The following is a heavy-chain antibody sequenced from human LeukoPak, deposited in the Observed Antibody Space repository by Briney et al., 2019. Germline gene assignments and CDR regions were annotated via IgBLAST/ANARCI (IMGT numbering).Heavy chain of an antibody. J-gene: IGHJ5*02. V-gene: IGHV4-61*02. CDR3: ARDKTLGQLVRLINWFDP. CDR2: IYTSGST. Sequence: SQTLSLTCTVSGGSISSGSYYWSWIRQPAGKGLEWIGRIYTSGSTNYNPSLKSRVTIPVDTSKNQFSLKLSSVTAADTAVYYCARDKTLGQLVRLINWFDPWGQGTLVTVSS. D-gene: IGHD6-13*01. CDR1: GGSISSGSYY.